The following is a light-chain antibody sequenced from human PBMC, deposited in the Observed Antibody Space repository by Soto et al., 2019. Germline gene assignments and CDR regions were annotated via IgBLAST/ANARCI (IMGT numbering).Light chain of an antibody. CDR3: QQYNSYRRT. CDR1: QSISSW. Sequence: DIQMTQSPSTLSASVGDRVTITCRASQSISSWLAWYQQKPGKAPKLLIYKASSLESGVPSRFSGRGSGTEFTPTISNLQPDDFATYYCQQYNSYRRTFGQGTKVEIK. CDR2: KAS. J-gene: IGKJ1*01. V-gene: IGKV1-5*03.